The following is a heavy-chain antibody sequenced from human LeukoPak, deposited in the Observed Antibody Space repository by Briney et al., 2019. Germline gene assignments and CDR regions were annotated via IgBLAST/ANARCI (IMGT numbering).Heavy chain of an antibody. CDR3: ARDDAAAGTVPFDY. Sequence: PGGSLRLSCAASGFTFSSYSMNWVRQAPGKGLEWVSSISSSSSYIYYADSVKGRFTISRDNAKNSLYLQMNSLRAEDTAVYYCARDDAAAGTVPFDYWGQGTLVTVSS. CDR1: GFTFSSYS. CDR2: ISSSSSYI. J-gene: IGHJ4*02. D-gene: IGHD6-13*01. V-gene: IGHV3-21*01.